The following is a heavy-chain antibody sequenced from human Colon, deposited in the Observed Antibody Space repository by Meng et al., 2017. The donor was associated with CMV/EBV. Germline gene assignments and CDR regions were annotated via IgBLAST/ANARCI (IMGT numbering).Heavy chain of an antibody. CDR1: GFTFSSYE. J-gene: IGHJ4*02. Sequence: GESLKISCAASGFTFSSYEMNWVRQAPGKGLEWVSYISSSGSTIYYADSVKGRFTISRDNAKNSLYLQMNSLRAEDTAVYYCGREGGWGFYWAGYFDYWGQGTLVTVSS. D-gene: IGHD3-9*01. V-gene: IGHV3-48*03. CDR3: GREGGWGFYWAGYFDY. CDR2: ISSSGSTI.